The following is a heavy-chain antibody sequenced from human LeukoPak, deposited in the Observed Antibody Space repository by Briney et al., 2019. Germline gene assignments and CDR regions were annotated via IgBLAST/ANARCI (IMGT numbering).Heavy chain of an antibody. CDR2: IGTAGDT. D-gene: IGHD6-19*01. V-gene: IGHV3-13*01. CDR1: GFTFSSYD. CDR3: ARHKAVDDAFDI. Sequence: GGSLRLSCAASGFTFSSYDMHWVRQATGKGLEWVSAIGTAGDTYHPGSVKGRFTISRGNAKNSLYLQMNSLRAEDTAVYYCARHKAVDDAFDIWGQGTMVTVSS. J-gene: IGHJ3*02.